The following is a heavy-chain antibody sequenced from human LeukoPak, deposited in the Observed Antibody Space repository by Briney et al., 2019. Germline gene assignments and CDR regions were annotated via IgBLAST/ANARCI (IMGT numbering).Heavy chain of an antibody. D-gene: IGHD5-18*01. V-gene: IGHV4-38-2*01. CDR1: GYSISSGYY. CDR3: ARGAIQGSFGGFDY. CDR2: IYHSGST. Sequence: SETLSLTCAVSGYSISSGYYWGWIRQPPGKGLEWIGSIYHSGSTYYNPSLKSRVTISVDTSKNQFSLKLSSVTAADTAVYYCARGAIQGSFGGFDYWGQGTLVTVSS. J-gene: IGHJ4*02.